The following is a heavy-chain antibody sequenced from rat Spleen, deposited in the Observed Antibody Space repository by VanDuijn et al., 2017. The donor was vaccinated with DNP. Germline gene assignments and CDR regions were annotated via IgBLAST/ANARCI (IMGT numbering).Heavy chain of an antibody. V-gene: IGHV2-63*01. D-gene: IGHD1-1*01. J-gene: IGHJ4*01. Sequence: QVQLKESGPGLVQPSQTLSLTCTVSGLSLTSNSVHWVRQPSGKGPEWMGRMWYGGDTAYNSALKSRLSINRDTSKNQVFLKMNSLQTDDTGTYYCTRDTGFDYVMDAWGQGASVTVSS. CDR1: GLSLTSNS. CDR2: MWYGGDT. CDR3: TRDTGFDYVMDA.